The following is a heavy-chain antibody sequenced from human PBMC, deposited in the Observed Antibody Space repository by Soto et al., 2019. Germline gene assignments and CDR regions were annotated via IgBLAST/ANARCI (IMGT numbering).Heavy chain of an antibody. J-gene: IGHJ5*02. D-gene: IGHD1-1*01. Sequence: QITLKESGPTLVKPTQTLTLTCTFSGFSLSTSGVGVGWIRQPPGKALEWLALIYWDDDKRYSPSLKSRLTITKDTAKNQFVLTRTNMDPVATATYYCAHSGWVKTGTRGWFDPWGQGTLVTVSS. CDR2: IYWDDDK. V-gene: IGHV2-5*02. CDR1: GFSLSTSGVG. CDR3: AHSGWVKTGTRGWFDP.